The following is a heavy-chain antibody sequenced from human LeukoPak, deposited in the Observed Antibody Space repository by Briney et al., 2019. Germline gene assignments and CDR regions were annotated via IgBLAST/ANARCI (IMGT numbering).Heavy chain of an antibody. CDR2: IRSKAYGGTT. CDR3: TRYSRDNSSSWYQHYFDY. CDR1: GFTFSSYV. D-gene: IGHD6-13*01. J-gene: IGHJ4*02. Sequence: QTGGSLRLSCAASGFTFSSYVMSWVRQAPGKGLEWVGFIRSKAYGGTTEYAASVKGRFTISRDDSKSIAYLQMNSLKTEDTAVYYCTRYSRDNSSSWYQHYFDYWGQGTLVTVSS. V-gene: IGHV3-49*04.